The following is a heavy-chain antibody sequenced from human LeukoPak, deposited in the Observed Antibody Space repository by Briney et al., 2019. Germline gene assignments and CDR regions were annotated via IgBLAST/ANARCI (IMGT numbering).Heavy chain of an antibody. CDR1: GVTFSDFW. CDR2: MNQDESQK. J-gene: IGHJ4*02. CDR3: ARGNYYGQDY. Sequence: GGSLRLSCEASGVTFSDFWMTWVRQAPGKGLEWVATMNQDESQKYYVDSVKGRFTISRDNAKNTLYLQMNSLRAEDTAVYYCARGNYYGQDYWGQGTLVTVSS. V-gene: IGHV3-7*01. D-gene: IGHD3-10*01.